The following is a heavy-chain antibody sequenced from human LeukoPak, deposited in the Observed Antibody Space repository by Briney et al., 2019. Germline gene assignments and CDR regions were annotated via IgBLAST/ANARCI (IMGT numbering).Heavy chain of an antibody. D-gene: IGHD6-13*01. Sequence: GGSLRLSCAASGFTVSSYGMTWVRQAPGKGLEWVSAFSATDGSAQYAESVKGRFTISRDNSENSLYLQMDSLRDEDTAVYYCAKARIAAAGTGAFDVWGQGTMVTVS. CDR1: GFTVSSYG. V-gene: IGHV3-23*01. CDR2: FSATDGSA. CDR3: AKARIAAAGTGAFDV. J-gene: IGHJ3*01.